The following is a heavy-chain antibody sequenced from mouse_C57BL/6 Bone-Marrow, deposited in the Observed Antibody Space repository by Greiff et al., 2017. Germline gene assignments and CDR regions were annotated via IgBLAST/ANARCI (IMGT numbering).Heavy chain of an antibody. CDR2: IWSGGSR. Sequence: VQLQQSGPGLVQPSQSLSITCTVSGFSLTSYGVHWVSQSPGKGLEWMGVIWSGGSRDYNADFISRMSISKDNCKGHVFFKMNSLQADDTAIYYCARRVWGCLDVWGQGTTLTVSS. V-gene: IGHV2-2*01. CDR3: ARRVWGCLDV. CDR1: GFSLTSYG. J-gene: IGHJ2*01.